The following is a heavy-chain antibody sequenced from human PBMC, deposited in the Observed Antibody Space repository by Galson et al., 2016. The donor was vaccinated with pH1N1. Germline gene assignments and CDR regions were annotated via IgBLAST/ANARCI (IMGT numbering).Heavy chain of an antibody. V-gene: IGHV3-7*01. D-gene: IGHD3-22*01. CDR1: GFSLSMYW. J-gene: IGHJ4*02. CDR3: AREDSSGYGYFDY. CDR2: IKQDGSEK. Sequence: SLRLSCAASGFSLSMYWMSWVRQAPGKGLEWLASIKQDGSEKYYVDSVKGRFTITRDNAKNSLFLQMNTLRAEDTAVYFCAREDSSGYGYFDYWGQGTLVTVSS.